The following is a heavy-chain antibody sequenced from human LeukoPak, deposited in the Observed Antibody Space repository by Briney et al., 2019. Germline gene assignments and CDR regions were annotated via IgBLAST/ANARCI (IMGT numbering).Heavy chain of an antibody. CDR3: ARDHGDYGGNYYFDY. D-gene: IGHD4-23*01. Sequence: SETLSLTCTVSGGSISSGDYYWSWIRQPPGKGLEWIGYIYYSGSTYYNPSLKSRVTISVDTSKNQFSLKLSSVTAADTAVYYCARDHGDYGGNYYFDYWGQGTLVTVSS. J-gene: IGHJ4*02. CDR2: IYYSGST. V-gene: IGHV4-30-4*01. CDR1: GGSISSGDYY.